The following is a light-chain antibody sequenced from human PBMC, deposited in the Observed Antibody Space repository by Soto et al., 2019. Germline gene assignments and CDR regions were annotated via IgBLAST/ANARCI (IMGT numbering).Light chain of an antibody. J-gene: IGKJ4*01. V-gene: IGKV3-15*01. CDR3: QQYNNWPLT. Sequence: EIVMTQSPATLSVSPGERATLSCRASQSVSSNLAWYQQKPGQAPRLLIYGASTRAPGIPARFSGSGSGTEFTLTISSLQSEDFAVYYGQQYNNWPLTFGGGTKVEIK. CDR1: QSVSSN. CDR2: GAS.